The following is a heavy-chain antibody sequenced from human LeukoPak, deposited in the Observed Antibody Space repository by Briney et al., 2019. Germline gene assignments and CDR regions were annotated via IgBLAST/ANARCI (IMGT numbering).Heavy chain of an antibody. CDR2: IWYDGSNK. CDR3: ARVASGYFDY. V-gene: IGHV3-33*01. Sequence: PGRSLRLSCAASGFTFSSYGMHWVRQAPGKGLEWVAVIWYDGSNKYYADSVKGRFTISRDNSKNTLYLQMNSLGVEDTAVCYCARVASGYFDYWGQGTLVTVSS. CDR1: GFTFSSYG. D-gene: IGHD3-10*01. J-gene: IGHJ4*02.